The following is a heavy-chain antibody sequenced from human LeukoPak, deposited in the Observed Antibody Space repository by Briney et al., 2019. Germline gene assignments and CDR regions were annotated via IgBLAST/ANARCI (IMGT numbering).Heavy chain of an antibody. Sequence: PSETLSLTCAVYGGSFSGYYWSWIRQPPGKGLEWIGEINHSGSTNYNPSLKSRVTISVDTSKNQFSLKLSSVTAADTAVYYCARISSGWYSWGYFGYWGQGTLVTVSS. J-gene: IGHJ4*02. CDR1: GGSFSGYY. CDR2: INHSGST. CDR3: ARISSGWYSWGYFGY. D-gene: IGHD6-19*01. V-gene: IGHV4-34*01.